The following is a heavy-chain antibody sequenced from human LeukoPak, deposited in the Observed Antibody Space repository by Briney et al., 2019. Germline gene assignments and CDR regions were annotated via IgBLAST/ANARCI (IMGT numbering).Heavy chain of an antibody. Sequence: GGSLRLSCAASGFTFTNAWMSWVRQAPGKGLEWVSAISGDGDRTYYADSVRGRFTISRDNSKNTLYLQMNSLRADDTAVYYCAKVRPPYFDWLTDYAMDVWGQGTTVTVSS. J-gene: IGHJ6*02. CDR3: AKVRPPYFDWLTDYAMDV. V-gene: IGHV3-23*01. CDR1: GFTFTNAW. CDR2: ISGDGDRT. D-gene: IGHD3-9*01.